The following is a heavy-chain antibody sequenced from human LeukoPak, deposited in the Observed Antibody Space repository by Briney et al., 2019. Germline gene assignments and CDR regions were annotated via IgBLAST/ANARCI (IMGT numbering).Heavy chain of an antibody. J-gene: IGHJ4*02. Sequence: SVKVSCKASGGTFSSYAISWVRQAPGQGLEWMGGIIPIFGTANYAQKFQGRVTITADESTSTAYMELSSLRSEDTAVYYCARDDADYYGSGTYWGQGTLVTVSS. CDR2: IIPIFGTA. CDR1: GGTFSSYA. D-gene: IGHD3-10*01. V-gene: IGHV1-69*13. CDR3: ARDDADYYGSGTY.